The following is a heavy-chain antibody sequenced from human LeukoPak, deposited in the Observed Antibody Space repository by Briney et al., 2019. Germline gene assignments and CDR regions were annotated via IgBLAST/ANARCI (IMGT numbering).Heavy chain of an antibody. CDR3: AKDHLAYSSSWYHNGVDWFDP. V-gene: IGHV3-23*01. J-gene: IGHJ5*02. D-gene: IGHD6-13*01. Sequence: PGGTLRLSCAASGFTFSSYGMSWVRQAPGKGLEWVSAISGSGGSTYYADSVKGRFTISRDNSKNTLYLQMNSLRAEDTAVYYCAKDHLAYSSSWYHNGVDWFDPWGQGTLVTVSS. CDR1: GFTFSSYG. CDR2: ISGSGGST.